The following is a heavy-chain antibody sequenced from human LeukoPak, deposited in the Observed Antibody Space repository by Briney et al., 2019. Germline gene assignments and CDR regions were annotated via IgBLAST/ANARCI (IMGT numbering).Heavy chain of an antibody. CDR3: ARDWSIVGATTHYYYYMDV. V-gene: IGHV1-46*01. D-gene: IGHD1-26*01. J-gene: IGHJ6*03. CDR1: GYTFTSYY. Sequence: ASVKVSCKASGYTFTSYYMHWVRQAPGQGLEWMGIINPSGGSTSYAQKFQGRVTMTRDTSTSTVYMELSSLRSEDTAVYYCARDWSIVGATTHYYYYMDVWGKGTTVTTSS. CDR2: INPSGGST.